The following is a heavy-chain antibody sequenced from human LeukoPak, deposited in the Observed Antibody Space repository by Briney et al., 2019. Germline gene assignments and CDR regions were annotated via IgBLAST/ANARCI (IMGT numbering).Heavy chain of an antibody. V-gene: IGHV4-34*01. CDR2: IYYSGST. CDR1: GGSFSGYY. J-gene: IGHJ4*02. CDR3: AVHPPDYYDSSGYFDY. D-gene: IGHD3-22*01. Sequence: SETLSLTCAVYGGSFSGYYWSWIRQPPGKGLEWIGSIYYSGSTYYNPSLKSRVTISVDTSKNQFSLKLSSVTAADTAVYYCAVHPPDYYDSSGYFDYWGQGTLVTVSS.